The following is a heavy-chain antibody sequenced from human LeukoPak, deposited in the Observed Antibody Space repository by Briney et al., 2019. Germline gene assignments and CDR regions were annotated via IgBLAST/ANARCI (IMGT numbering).Heavy chain of an antibody. V-gene: IGHV4-34*01. CDR1: GGSFSGYY. D-gene: IGHD2-15*01. J-gene: IGHJ6*03. Sequence: PSETLSLTCAVYGGSFSGYYWNWIRQPPGKGLEWIGEINLSGSTTYNPSLKSRVTISVDTSKNQFSLKLSSVTAADTAVYYCARGYGSGGSCYSYYYYNYMDVWGKGTTVTVSS. CDR3: ARGYGSGGSCYSYYYYNYMDV. CDR2: INLSGST.